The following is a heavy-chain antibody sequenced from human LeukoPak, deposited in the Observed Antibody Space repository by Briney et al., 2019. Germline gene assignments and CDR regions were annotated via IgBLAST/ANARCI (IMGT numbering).Heavy chain of an antibody. CDR2: INTNTGNP. Sequence: ASVKVSCKASGYTFTDYYIHWVRQAPGQGLEWMGWINTNTGNPTYAQGFTGRFVFSLDTSVSTAYLQISSLKAEDTAVYYCARIGNPHFYYYMDVWGKGTTVTVSS. CDR1: GYTFTDYY. V-gene: IGHV7-4-1*02. CDR3: ARIGNPHFYYYMDV. J-gene: IGHJ6*03.